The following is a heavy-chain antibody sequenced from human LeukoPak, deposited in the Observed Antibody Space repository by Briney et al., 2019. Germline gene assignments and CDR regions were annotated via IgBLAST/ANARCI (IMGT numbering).Heavy chain of an antibody. V-gene: IGHV3-33*06. CDR2: ICYDGRDK. D-gene: IGHD3-16*01. CDR3: AKDKDYGYYMDV. J-gene: IGHJ6*03. CDR1: GFTFSSYG. Sequence: GGSLRLSCAASGFTFSSYGMHWVRQAPGKGLEWVAVICYDGRDKYYAASVNGRFTISRDNSKNTLYLQMNSLRAEETAVYYCAKDKDYGYYMDVWGKGTTVTVSS.